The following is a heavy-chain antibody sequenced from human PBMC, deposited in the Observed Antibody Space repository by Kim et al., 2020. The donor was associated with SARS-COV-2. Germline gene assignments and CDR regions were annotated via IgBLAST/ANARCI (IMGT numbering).Heavy chain of an antibody. D-gene: IGHD6-13*01. CDR3: AKETYSSSWSIHIHYFDY. V-gene: IGHV3-23*01. J-gene: IGHJ4*02. Sequence: VKGRFTISRDNSKNTLYLQMNSLRAEDTAVYYCAKETYSSSWSIHIHYFDYWGQGTLVTVSS.